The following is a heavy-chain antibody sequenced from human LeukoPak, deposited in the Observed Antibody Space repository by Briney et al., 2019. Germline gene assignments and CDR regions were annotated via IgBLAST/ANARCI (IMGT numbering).Heavy chain of an antibody. V-gene: IGHV3-23*01. Sequence: PGGSPRLSCAASGFSFSSYAVSWVRQAPGKGLEWVSSISGSGGSTYSADSVKGRFTISRDNSKNTLYLQMNSLRAEDTALYYCAKDRSCTNDICHGDFDYWAQGTLVTVSS. CDR1: GFSFSSYA. D-gene: IGHD2-8*01. J-gene: IGHJ4*02. CDR2: ISGSGGST. CDR3: AKDRSCTNDICHGDFDY.